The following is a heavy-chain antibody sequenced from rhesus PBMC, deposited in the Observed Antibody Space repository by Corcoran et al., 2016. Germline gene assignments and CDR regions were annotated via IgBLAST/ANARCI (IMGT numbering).Heavy chain of an antibody. CDR3: ATARGPFDY. V-gene: IGHV4-65*02. J-gene: IGHJ4*01. Sequence: QVQLQESGPGLVKPSETLSLTCAVSGGSISSSNWWSWIRQPPGKGLEGIGYISGSRGSTYYNPSLKSRVTISKDTSKNRFSLKLSSVTAADTAVYYCATARGPFDYWGQGVLVTVSS. D-gene: IGHD2-15*01. CDR2: ISGSRGST. CDR1: GGSISSSNW.